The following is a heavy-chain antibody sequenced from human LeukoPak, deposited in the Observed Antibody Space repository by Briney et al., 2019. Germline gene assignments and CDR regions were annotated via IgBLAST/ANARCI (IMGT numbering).Heavy chain of an antibody. V-gene: IGHV3-11*01. D-gene: IGHD1-26*01. Sequence: GGSLRLSCAASGFTFSDYYMSWIRQAPGKGLEWASYISSSGSTIYYADSVKGRFTISRDNAKNSLYLQMNSLRAEDTAVYYCARDWELHCADYWGQGTLVTVSS. J-gene: IGHJ4*02. CDR3: ARDWELHCADY. CDR1: GFTFSDYY. CDR2: ISSSGSTI.